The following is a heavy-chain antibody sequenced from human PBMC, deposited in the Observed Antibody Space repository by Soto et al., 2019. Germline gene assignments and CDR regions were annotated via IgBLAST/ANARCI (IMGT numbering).Heavy chain of an antibody. D-gene: IGHD2-21*01. Sequence: EVQLVDSGGDLVQPGGSLRLSCAASGFTFSKAWMTWVRQAPGKGLEWVGHIKKTNESGRTDYGAPVKGRFSISRDDSKNTQHLQMSSLKTEDTATYYCTTDAVLIVGGGYAYWGQGTLVTVS. V-gene: IGHV3-15*01. CDR1: GFTFSKAW. CDR2: IKKTNESGRT. J-gene: IGHJ4*02. CDR3: TTDAVLIVGGGYAY.